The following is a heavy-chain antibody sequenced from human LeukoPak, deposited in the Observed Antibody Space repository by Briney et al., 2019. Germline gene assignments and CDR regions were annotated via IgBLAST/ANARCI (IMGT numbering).Heavy chain of an antibody. V-gene: IGHV3-9*01. CDR2: ISWDSGSQ. Sequence: GRSLRLSCEGSGFSLEDYAMHWVRQVPGKGLEWVSSISWDSGSQAYTDSVKGRFTISRDNDKNSLYLQMNSLRLEDTAFYYCIKDMGFDLLKDAFHVWGQGTLVTVSS. D-gene: IGHD3-9*01. J-gene: IGHJ3*01. CDR3: IKDMGFDLLKDAFHV. CDR1: GFSLEDYA.